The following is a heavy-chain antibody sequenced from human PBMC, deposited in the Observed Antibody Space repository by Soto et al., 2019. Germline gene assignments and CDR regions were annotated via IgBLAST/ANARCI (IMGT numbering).Heavy chain of an antibody. CDR2: IVVGSGNT. CDR3: AASVGYSSSYRFKFDY. J-gene: IGHJ4*02. Sequence: SVKVSCKASGFTFTSSAVQWVRQARGQRLEWIGWIVVGSGNTNYAQKFQERVTITRDMSTSTAYMELSSLRSEDTAVYYCAASVGYSSSYRFKFDYWGQGTLVTVSS. D-gene: IGHD6-13*01. V-gene: IGHV1-58*01. CDR1: GFTFTSSA.